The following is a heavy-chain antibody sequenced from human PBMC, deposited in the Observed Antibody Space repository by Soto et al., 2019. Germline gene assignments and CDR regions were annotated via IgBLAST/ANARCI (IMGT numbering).Heavy chain of an antibody. CDR3: AREYYDSSPGAFDI. V-gene: IGHV3-74*01. J-gene: IGHJ3*02. Sequence: GGSLRLSCAASGFTFSSYAMHWVCHAPGKGLVWVSRINSDGSSTSYADSVKGRFTISRDNAKNTLYLQMNSLRAEDTAVYYCAREYYDSSPGAFDIWGQGTMVTVS. D-gene: IGHD3-22*01. CDR1: GFTFSSYA. CDR2: INSDGSST.